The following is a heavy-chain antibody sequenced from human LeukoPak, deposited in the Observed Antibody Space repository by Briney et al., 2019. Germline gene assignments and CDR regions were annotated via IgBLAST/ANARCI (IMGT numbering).Heavy chain of an antibody. J-gene: IGHJ6*02. V-gene: IGHV3-48*03. CDR1: GFTFSSFE. Sequence: PGGSLRLSCAASGFTFSSFEMNWVRQAPGKGLEWVSYISSSGSTINYADSVKGRFTISRDNSKNSLYLQMDSLRGEDTAVYYCARVEYSYGYYYYGMDVWGQGTTVTVSS. CDR2: ISSSGSTI. CDR3: ARVEYSYGYYYYGMDV. D-gene: IGHD5-18*01.